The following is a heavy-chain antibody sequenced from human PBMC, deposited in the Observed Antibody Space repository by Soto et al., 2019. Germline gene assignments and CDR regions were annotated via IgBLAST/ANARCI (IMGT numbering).Heavy chain of an antibody. J-gene: IGHJ6*02. CDR3: ASLYSSSPWNYYYYGMDV. Sequence: QVQLVQSGAEVKKPGASVKVSCKASGYTFTGYYMHWVRQAPGQGLEWMGWINPNSGGTNYAQKFQGRVTMTRDTSISTAYMELSRLRSDDTAVYYCASLYSSSPWNYYYYGMDVWGQGTTVTVSS. V-gene: IGHV1-2*02. CDR1: GYTFTGYY. D-gene: IGHD6-6*01. CDR2: INPNSGGT.